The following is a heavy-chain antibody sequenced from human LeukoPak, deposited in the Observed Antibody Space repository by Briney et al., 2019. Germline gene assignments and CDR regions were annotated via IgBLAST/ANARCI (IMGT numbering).Heavy chain of an antibody. D-gene: IGHD5-18*01. J-gene: IGHJ4*02. V-gene: IGHV3-23*01. CDR2: ISGSGAGT. CDR1: GFTFSSYA. Sequence: GGSLRLSCAASGFTFSSYAMSWVRQAPGKGLEWVSAISGSGAGTYYADSVKGRFTISRDNSKNTLYLQMNSLRAEDTAVYYCAKADGYGEGVDYWGQGTLVTVSS. CDR3: AKADGYGEGVDY.